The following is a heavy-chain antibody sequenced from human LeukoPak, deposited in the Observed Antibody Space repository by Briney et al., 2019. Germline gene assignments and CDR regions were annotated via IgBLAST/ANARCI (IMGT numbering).Heavy chain of an antibody. J-gene: IGHJ4*02. CDR3: ARDHGYYDSSGYPHY. CDR1: GGTFSSYA. V-gene: IGHV1-69*13. CDR2: IIPIFGTA. D-gene: IGHD3-22*01. Sequence: ASVKVSCKASGGTFSSYAISWVRQAPGQGLEWMGGIIPIFGTANYAQKLQGRVTITADESTSTAYMELSSLRSEDTAVYYCARDHGYYDSSGYPHYWGQGTLVTVSS.